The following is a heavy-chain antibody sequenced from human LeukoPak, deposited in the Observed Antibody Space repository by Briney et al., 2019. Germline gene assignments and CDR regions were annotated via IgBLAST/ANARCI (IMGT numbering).Heavy chain of an antibody. CDR1: GFSFSGDA. V-gene: IGHV3-33*01. D-gene: IGHD3-16*01. CDR3: AGAAGLGNYLTDY. J-gene: IGHJ4*02. CDR2: IWSDGSQT. Sequence: GGSLRLSCAASGFSFSGDAIHWVRQAPGKGLEWVALIWSDGSQTKYAGSVKGRFTVSRDNSKNTAFLQMSGLTVEDTAVYYCAGAAGLGNYLTDYWGQGTLVTVSS.